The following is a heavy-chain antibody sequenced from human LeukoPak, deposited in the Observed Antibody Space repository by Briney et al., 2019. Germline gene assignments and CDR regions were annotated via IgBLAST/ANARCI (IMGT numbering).Heavy chain of an antibody. D-gene: IGHD6-19*01. Sequence: GGSLRLSCAASGFTFSSYSMNWVRQAPGKGLEWVSSISSSSSYIYYADSVKGRFTISRDNAKNSLYLQMNSLRAEDTAVYYCAKHTSGWYGDFDYWGQGTLVTVSS. V-gene: IGHV3-21*01. J-gene: IGHJ4*02. CDR3: AKHTSGWYGDFDY. CDR1: GFTFSSYS. CDR2: ISSSSSYI.